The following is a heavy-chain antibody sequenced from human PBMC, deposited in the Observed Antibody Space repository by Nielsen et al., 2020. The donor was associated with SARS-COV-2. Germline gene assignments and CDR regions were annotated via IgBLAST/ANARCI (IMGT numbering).Heavy chain of an antibody. CDR3: ARGRVITIFGVVRDYYYMDV. V-gene: IGHV4-34*01. CDR1: GGSFSGYY. J-gene: IGHJ6*03. CDR2: INHSGST. Sequence: SETLSLTCAVYGGSFSGYYWSWIRQPPGKGLEWIGEINHSGSTNYNPSLKSRVTISVDTSKNQFSLKLSSVTVADTAVYYCARGRVITIFGVVRDYYYMDVWGKGTTVTVSS. D-gene: IGHD3-3*01.